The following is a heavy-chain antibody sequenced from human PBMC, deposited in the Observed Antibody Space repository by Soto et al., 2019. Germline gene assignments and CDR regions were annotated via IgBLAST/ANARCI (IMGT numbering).Heavy chain of an antibody. V-gene: IGHV3-30*18. D-gene: IGHD6-19*01. CDR2: ISYDGSNK. Sequence: QVQLVESGGGVVQPGRSLRLSCAASGFTFSSYDMHWVRQAPGKGLEWVALISYDGSNKYYTDSVKGRFTISRDNSKNTLYLQMNSLRAEDTAVYYCAKDRYSSGWYFNYWGQGTLVTVSS. CDR1: GFTFSSYD. J-gene: IGHJ4*02. CDR3: AKDRYSSGWYFNY.